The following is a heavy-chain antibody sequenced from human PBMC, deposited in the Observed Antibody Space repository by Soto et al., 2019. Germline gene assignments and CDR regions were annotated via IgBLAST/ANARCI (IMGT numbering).Heavy chain of an antibody. D-gene: IGHD6-13*01. Sequence: GGSLRLSCAASGFTFSSYAMHWVRQAPGKGLEWVAVISYDGSNKYYADSVKGRFTISRDNSKNTLYLQMNSLRAEDTAVYYCATGYSSSWYGIYGMDVWGQGTTVTVSS. CDR3: ATGYSSSWYGIYGMDV. CDR2: ISYDGSNK. V-gene: IGHV3-30-3*01. J-gene: IGHJ6*02. CDR1: GFTFSSYA.